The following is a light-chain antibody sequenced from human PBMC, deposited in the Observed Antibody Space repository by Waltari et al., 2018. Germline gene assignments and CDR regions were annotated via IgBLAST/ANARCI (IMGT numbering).Light chain of an antibody. J-gene: IGKJ3*01. Sequence: DIQMTQSPSSLSASVGDKVTITCRASQGITNAVAWYQQKPWKAPQLLIYAASNLQSGVPSRFSGSGSGTDFTLTISRLQPADFAVYDGQQRNSYPFTSGPGPKLDIK. CDR1: QGITNA. V-gene: IGKV1-17*01. CDR2: AAS. CDR3: QQRNSYPFT.